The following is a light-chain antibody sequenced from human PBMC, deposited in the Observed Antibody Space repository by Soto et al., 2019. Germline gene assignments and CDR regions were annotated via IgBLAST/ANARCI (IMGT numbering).Light chain of an antibody. Sequence: DILMTQAPDSLAVFAGERATINCESSQSVLFTSNNKNYLAWYQQKPGQPPKLLLSWASARESGVPERFSGSGSGTLFTLSISSLQAEDVAVYYCQQYYTLPLTFGGGTKVDIK. J-gene: IGKJ4*01. V-gene: IGKV4-1*01. CDR2: WAS. CDR1: QSVLFTSNNKNY. CDR3: QQYYTLPLT.